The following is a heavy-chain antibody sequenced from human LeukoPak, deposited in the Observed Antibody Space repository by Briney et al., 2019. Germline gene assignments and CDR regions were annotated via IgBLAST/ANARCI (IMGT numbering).Heavy chain of an antibody. CDR2: INPSGGST. CDR3: ARSLLQGELLTLYYYYYYMDV. D-gene: IGHD1-26*01. V-gene: IGHV1-46*01. CDR1: GYTFTSYY. J-gene: IGHJ6*03. Sequence: ASVKVSCKASGYTFTSYYMHWVRQAPGQGLEWMGIINPSGGSTSYAQKFQGRVTMTRDTSTSTVYMELSSLRSEDTAVYYCARSLLQGELLTLYYYYYYMDVWGKGTTVTVSS.